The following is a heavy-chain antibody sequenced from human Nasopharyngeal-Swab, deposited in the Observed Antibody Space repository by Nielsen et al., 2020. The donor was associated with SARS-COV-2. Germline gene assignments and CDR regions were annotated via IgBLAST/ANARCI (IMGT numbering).Heavy chain of an antibody. J-gene: IGHJ6*03. V-gene: IGHV4-34*01. D-gene: IGHD2-2*01. CDR2: ITRSGNT. Sequence: SETLSLTCSLNGVSFSGYHWGWIRQSPGKRLEWIGDITRSGNTNYNPALKSRVIMSVAKSKDEFSSKLTSVTAADTAIYFCARVNNGGGIVPASYSFFMDVWGKGTSVAVSS. CDR1: GVSFSGYH. CDR3: ARVNNGGGIVPASYSFFMDV.